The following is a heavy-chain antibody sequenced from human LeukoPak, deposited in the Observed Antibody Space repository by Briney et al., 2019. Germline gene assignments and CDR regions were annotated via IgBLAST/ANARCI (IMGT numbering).Heavy chain of an antibody. Sequence: ASVKVSCKASGYTFTSYDINWVRQATGQGLEWMGWMNPNSGNTGYAQKFQGRVTMTRNTSISTAYMELSSLRPEDTAVYYCARGVYYDYVWGSYRGKAFDIWGQGTMVTVSS. J-gene: IGHJ3*02. CDR2: MNPNSGNT. CDR3: ARGVYYDYVWGSYRGKAFDI. CDR1: GYTFTSYD. D-gene: IGHD3-16*01. V-gene: IGHV1-8*01.